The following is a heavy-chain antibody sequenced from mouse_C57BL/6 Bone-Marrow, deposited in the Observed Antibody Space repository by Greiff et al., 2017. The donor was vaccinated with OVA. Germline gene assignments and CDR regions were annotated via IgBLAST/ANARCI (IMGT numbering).Heavy chain of an antibody. J-gene: IGHJ2*01. CDR3: ARSPPIYYYGSSGSGFEY. CDR2: IYPGSGNT. D-gene: IGHD1-1*01. Sequence: QVQLQQSGAELVRPGASVKLSCKASGYTFTDYYINWVKQRPGQGLEWIARIYPGSGNTYYNEKFKGKATLTAEKSSSTAYMQLSSLTSEDSAVYFCARSPPIYYYGSSGSGFEYWGQGTTLTVSS. CDR1: GYTFTDYY. V-gene: IGHV1-76*01.